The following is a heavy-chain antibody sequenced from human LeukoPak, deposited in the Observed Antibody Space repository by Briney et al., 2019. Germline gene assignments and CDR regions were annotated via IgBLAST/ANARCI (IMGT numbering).Heavy chain of an antibody. Sequence: GASVKVSCKDSGYTFTGYYMHWVRQAPGQGLEWMGWINPNSGGTNYAQKFQGRVTMTRDTSISTAYMELSRLRSDDTAVYYCARGAAGYYYYMDVWGKGTTVTVSS. CDR3: ARGAAGYYYYMDV. D-gene: IGHD6-25*01. V-gene: IGHV1-2*02. CDR2: INPNSGGT. CDR1: GYTFTGYY. J-gene: IGHJ6*03.